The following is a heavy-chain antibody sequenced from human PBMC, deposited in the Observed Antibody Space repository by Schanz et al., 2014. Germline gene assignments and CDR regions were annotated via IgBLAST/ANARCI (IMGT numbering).Heavy chain of an antibody. CDR1: GFTFNNYG. J-gene: IGHJ5*02. CDR2: IWYDGTDR. V-gene: IGHV3-33*06. D-gene: IGHD5-12*01. Sequence: QVQLVESGGGVVRPGRSLRLSCAASGFTFNNYGMHWVRQAPGKGLEWVAVIWYDGTDRYYADSVKGRFTISRDNSKNTLYLQMNSLRAEDTAVYYCAKDLNRVATAPQSWGQGTLVTVSS. CDR3: AKDLNRVATAPQS.